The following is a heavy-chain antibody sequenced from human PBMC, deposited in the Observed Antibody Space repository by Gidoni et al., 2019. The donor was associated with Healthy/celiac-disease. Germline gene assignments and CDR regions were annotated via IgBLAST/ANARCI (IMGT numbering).Heavy chain of an antibody. CDR3: ARGSLRYDILTGYTPYYYYYMDV. Sequence: GGTFSSYAISWVRQAPGQGLEWMGGIIPIFGTANYAQKFHGRVTITADESTSTAYMELSSLRSEDKAVYYCARGSLRYDILTGYTPYYYYYMDVWGKGTTVTVSS. CDR2: IIPIFGTA. J-gene: IGHJ6*03. D-gene: IGHD3-9*01. CDR1: GGTFSSYA. V-gene: IGHV1-69*01.